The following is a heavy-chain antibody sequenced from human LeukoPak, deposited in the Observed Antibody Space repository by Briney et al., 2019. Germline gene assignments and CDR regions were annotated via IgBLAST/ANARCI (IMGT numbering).Heavy chain of an antibody. CDR1: GYTFTGYY. V-gene: IGHV1-2*02. J-gene: IGHJ3*01. CDR3: ARDVDHHDTTGKGLADT. CDR2: INGNSGGT. Sequence: ASVKVSCKASGYTFTGYYMHWVRQAPGQGLEWVGWINGNSGGTNYAQKSQGRVTMTRDTSISTAYMELSRLRSDDTALYYCARDVDHHDTTGKGLADTWGQGTMVTVSS. D-gene: IGHD4-17*01.